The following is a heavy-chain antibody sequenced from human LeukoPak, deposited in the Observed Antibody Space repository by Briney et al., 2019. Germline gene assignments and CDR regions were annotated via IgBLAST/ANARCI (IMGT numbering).Heavy chain of an antibody. Sequence: SETLSLTCTVSGGSISSYYWSWIRQPPGKGLEWIGYIYYSGSTNYNPSLKIRVTISVDTSKNQFSLKLSSVTAADTAVYYCARVRVIPRTQTYYFDYWGQGALVTVSS. D-gene: IGHD1-14*01. CDR3: ARVRVIPRTQTYYFDY. J-gene: IGHJ4*02. CDR2: IYYSGST. CDR1: GGSISSYY. V-gene: IGHV4-59*01.